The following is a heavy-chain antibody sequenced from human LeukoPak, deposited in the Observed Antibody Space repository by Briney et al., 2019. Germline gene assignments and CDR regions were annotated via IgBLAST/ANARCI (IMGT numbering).Heavy chain of an antibody. J-gene: IGHJ5*02. CDR3: SRDRLGGLDL. CDR1: GFAFSTYA. V-gene: IGHV3-21*01. D-gene: IGHD5-12*01. Sequence: GGSLRLSCAASGFAFSTYAINWVRQAPGKGLEWVSSISTMSNNIFYGDSVKGRFTISRDNAKNSVYLQMNSLRPEDTDVYYCSRDRLGGLDLWGQGTLVTVSS. CDR2: ISTMSNNI.